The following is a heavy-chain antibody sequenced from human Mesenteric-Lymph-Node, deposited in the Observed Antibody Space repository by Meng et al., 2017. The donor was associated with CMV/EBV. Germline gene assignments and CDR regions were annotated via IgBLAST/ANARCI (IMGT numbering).Heavy chain of an antibody. V-gene: IGHV3-23*03. CDR3: ARGLVGATWDAFDI. J-gene: IGHJ3*02. D-gene: IGHD1-26*01. Sequence: GGSLRLSCAASGFTFSTYAMSWVRQAPGKGLEWVSVIYSDGSNTYYAESVRGRFTISRDNSKNRLFLQMNSLRAEDTAVYYCARGLVGATWDAFDIWGQGTMVTVSS. CDR1: GFTFSTYA. CDR2: IYSDGSNT.